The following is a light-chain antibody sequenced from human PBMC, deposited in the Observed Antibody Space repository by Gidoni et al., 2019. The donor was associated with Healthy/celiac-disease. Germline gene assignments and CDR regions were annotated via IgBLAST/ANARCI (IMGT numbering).Light chain of an antibody. Sequence: IQMTQSPSSLSAPVGDRVTITCRASQSISSYVNWYQQKPGKAPKLLIYAASSLQSVVPSRFSGSGSGTDFTLTISSLQPEDFATYYCQQSYSTLYTFGQGTKLEIK. CDR2: AAS. CDR3: QQSYSTLYT. V-gene: IGKV1-39*01. CDR1: QSISSY. J-gene: IGKJ2*01.